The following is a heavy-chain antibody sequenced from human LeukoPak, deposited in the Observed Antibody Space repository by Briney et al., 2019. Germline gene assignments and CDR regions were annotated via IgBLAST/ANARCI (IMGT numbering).Heavy chain of an antibody. CDR3: ARGEASFWSGYYTSFDY. V-gene: IGHV3-21*01. Sequence: AAGNVRLSCAAYGFTCSSNSMNWDRQAPGKGLEWVSSISSSSGYIYYTDSVKGRFTISRDNAKNSLYLQMNSLRAEDTAVYYCARGEASFWSGYYTSFDYWGQGTLVTVSS. J-gene: IGHJ4*02. CDR2: ISSSSGYI. CDR1: GFTCSSNS. D-gene: IGHD3-3*01.